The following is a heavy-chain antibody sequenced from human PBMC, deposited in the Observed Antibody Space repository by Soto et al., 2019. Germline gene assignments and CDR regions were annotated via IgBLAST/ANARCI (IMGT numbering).Heavy chain of an antibody. CDR1: GGSISTISYY. Sequence: QVQLQESAPGLVQPSQTLSLTCTVSGGSISTISYYWSWIRQHPGKGLEWIGYINYSGSTYYNPSLKSRVSISVDTSGNLFSLKLSSVTAADTGVYYCARVMYARSHFDSWGQGTLVTVSS. D-gene: IGHD2-8*01. V-gene: IGHV4-31*03. CDR2: INYSGST. CDR3: ARVMYARSHFDS. J-gene: IGHJ4*02.